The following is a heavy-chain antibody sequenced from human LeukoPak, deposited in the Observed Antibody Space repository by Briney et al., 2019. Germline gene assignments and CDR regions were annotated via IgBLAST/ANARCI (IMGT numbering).Heavy chain of an antibody. CDR1: GGSISSGSYY. CDR3: AREPRLRSTTVTTGWYFDL. CDR2: IYTSGST. V-gene: IGHV4-61*02. D-gene: IGHD4-17*01. Sequence: SQTLSLTCTVSGGSISSGSYYWSWIRQPAGKGLEWIGRIYTSGSTNYNPSLKSRVTISVDTSKNQFSLKLSSVTAADTAVYYCAREPRLRSTTVTTGWYFDLWGRGTLVTVSS. J-gene: IGHJ2*01.